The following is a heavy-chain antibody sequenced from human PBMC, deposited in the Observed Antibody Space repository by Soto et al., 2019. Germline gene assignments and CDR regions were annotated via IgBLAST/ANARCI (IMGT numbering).Heavy chain of an antibody. CDR2: ISVSGSAM. Sequence: EVQLVESGEGLVQPGGSLRLSCAASGFTFSSYEMTWVRQAPGKGLECVSYISVSGSAMYYVDSVKGRFTISRDNAKNSLYLQMDSLRAEDTAVYFCARDAYGDPYYYYAMDVWGQGTTVTVSS. V-gene: IGHV3-48*03. CDR3: ARDAYGDPYYYYAMDV. CDR1: GFTFSSYE. D-gene: IGHD4-17*01. J-gene: IGHJ6*02.